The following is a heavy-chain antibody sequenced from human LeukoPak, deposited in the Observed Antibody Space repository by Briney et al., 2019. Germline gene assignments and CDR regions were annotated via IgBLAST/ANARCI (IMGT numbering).Heavy chain of an antibody. CDR3: ARDHRSSTSCYYYFDY. Sequence: GGSLRLSCAASGFTFSTYSMNWVRQAPGKGLEWVSSISSSSSYIYYADSVKGRFTISRDNAKNSLYLQMNSLRAEDTAVYYCARDHRSSTSCYYYFDYWGQGTLVTVSS. CDR2: ISSSSSYI. CDR1: GFTFSTYS. D-gene: IGHD2-2*01. V-gene: IGHV3-21*01. J-gene: IGHJ4*02.